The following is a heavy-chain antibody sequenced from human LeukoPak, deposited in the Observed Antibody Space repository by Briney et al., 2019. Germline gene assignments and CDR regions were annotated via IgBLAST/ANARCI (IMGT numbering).Heavy chain of an antibody. Sequence: ASVKVSCKASGGTFCNYAISWVRQAPGQGLEWMGGIIPIFGTLNYAQKFQGRVTITADESTSTVYMELSSLKSEDTAVYYCAGGKLFDFWSGYYPMDDSWGQGTLVTVSS. J-gene: IGHJ4*02. CDR3: AGGKLFDFWSGYYPMDDS. D-gene: IGHD3-3*01. V-gene: IGHV1-69*13. CDR2: IIPIFGTL. CDR1: GGTFCNYA.